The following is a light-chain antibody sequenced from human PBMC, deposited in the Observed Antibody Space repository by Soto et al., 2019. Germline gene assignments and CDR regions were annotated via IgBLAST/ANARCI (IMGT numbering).Light chain of an antibody. V-gene: IGLV1-44*01. CDR2: SNN. J-gene: IGLJ1*01. Sequence: QAVVTQPPSASGTPGQRVTISCSGSSSNIGSNTVNWYQQLPGTAPKLLIYSNNQRPSGVPDRFSGSKSGTSASLAISGLQSEDEADYYCAAWDDSCYVFGTGTKLTVL. CDR3: AAWDDSCYV. CDR1: SSNIGSNT.